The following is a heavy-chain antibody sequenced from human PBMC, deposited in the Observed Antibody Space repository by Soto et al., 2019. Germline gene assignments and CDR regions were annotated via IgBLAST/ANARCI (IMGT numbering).Heavy chain of an antibody. J-gene: IGHJ4*02. CDR2: INHSGST. CDR1: GGSFSGYF. D-gene: IGHD2-15*01. CDR3: ARGISLIVEVQRDAPDKYYFDS. V-gene: IGHV4-34*01. Sequence: SETLSLTCAVYGGSFSGYFWTWIRQSPGKGLEWIGEINHSGSTNSNPSLKSRVAISVDTSKNQISLKLRSVTAADTAVYYCARGISLIVEVQRDAPDKYYFDSWGQGTLV.